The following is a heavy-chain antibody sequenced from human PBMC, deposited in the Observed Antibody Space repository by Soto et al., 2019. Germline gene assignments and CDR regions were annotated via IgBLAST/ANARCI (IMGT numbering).Heavy chain of an antibody. D-gene: IGHD1-26*01. CDR2: IWDDGSKI. CDR3: ARGVRSYYGVIEY. J-gene: IGHJ4*02. V-gene: IGHV3-33*01. CDR1: GFTFSSYG. Sequence: QVPLVDSGGGVVQPGRSLRLSCEPSGFTFSSYGMQWVRHTPGKGLEWLALIWDDGSKIYYTDSVKGRFTISRDNSKNILYLQMKNLRTENTAVYYCARGVRSYYGVIEYWGQGTLGTVS.